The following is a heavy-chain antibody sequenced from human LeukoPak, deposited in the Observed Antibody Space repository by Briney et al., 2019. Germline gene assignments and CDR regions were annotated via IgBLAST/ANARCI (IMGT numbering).Heavy chain of an antibody. J-gene: IGHJ4*02. CDR2: INPNSGGT. V-gene: IGHV1-2*02. Sequence: GASVKVSCKASGYTFTGYYMHWVRQAPGQGLEWMGWINPNSGGTNYAKKFQGRVTMTRDTSISTAYMELSRLRPDDTAVYYCARDIGYCSSTSCQTDYWGQGTLVTVSS. CDR1: GYTFTGYY. CDR3: ARDIGYCSSTSCQTDY. D-gene: IGHD2-2*01.